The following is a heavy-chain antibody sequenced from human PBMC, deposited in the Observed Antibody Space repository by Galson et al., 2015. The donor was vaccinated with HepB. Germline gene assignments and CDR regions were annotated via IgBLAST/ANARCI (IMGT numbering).Heavy chain of an antibody. J-gene: IGHJ4*02. V-gene: IGHV4-59*01. Sequence: SETLSLTCTVSGGSISGYFWSWIRQPPGKGLEWIAYIYYTGSSNYNPSLKSRATISVDTSKNQFSLRLTFVTAADTAVYYCARTRHGSSWANFDYWGQGALATVSS. CDR1: GGSISGYF. D-gene: IGHD6-13*01. CDR2: IYYTGSS. CDR3: ARTRHGSSWANFDY.